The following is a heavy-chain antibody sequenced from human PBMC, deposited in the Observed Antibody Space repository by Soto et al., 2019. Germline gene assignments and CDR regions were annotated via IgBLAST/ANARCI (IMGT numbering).Heavy chain of an antibody. D-gene: IGHD3-10*01. V-gene: IGHV1-3*01. CDR1: GYSFSTFA. J-gene: IGHJ4*02. CDR2: INAGNGNR. Sequence: QVHLVQSGAEVRKPGASVKISCSASGYSFSTFAFHWVRQAPGQSLEWLGWINAGNGNRKYSPNFEGRVTITKDTSANAAYLELSSLTSADTATYFCACAAYVYGSTIDYWGQGSLVTVSP. CDR3: ACAAYVYGSTIDY.